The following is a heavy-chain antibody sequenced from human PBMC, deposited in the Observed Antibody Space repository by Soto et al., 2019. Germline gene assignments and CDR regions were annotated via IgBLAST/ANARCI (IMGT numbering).Heavy chain of an antibody. D-gene: IGHD4-17*01. CDR2: ISAYNGNT. CDR1: GYTFTSYG. CDR3: AKTTVTTPPDYFDY. V-gene: IGHV1-18*01. J-gene: IGHJ4*02. Sequence: GASVKVSCKASGYTFTSYGISWVRQAPGQGLEWMGWISAYNGNTNYAQKLQGRVTMTTDTSTSTAYMELRSLRSDDTAVYYCAKTTVTTPPDYFDYWGQGTLVTVSS.